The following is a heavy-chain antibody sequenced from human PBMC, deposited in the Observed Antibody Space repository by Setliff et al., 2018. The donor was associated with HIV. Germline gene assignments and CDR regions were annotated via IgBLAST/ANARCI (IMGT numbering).Heavy chain of an antibody. CDR1: GYTFTSYG. D-gene: IGHD2-21*01. CDR2: ISGYNGNT. J-gene: IGHJ4*01. CDR3: ARGALLAVFDFDH. Sequence: ASVKVSCKASGYTFTSYGISWVRQAPGQGLEWMGWISGYNGNTNYAQKFQGRTTLTTDTSANTAYMELSSLRSDDTAVYFCARGALLAVFDFDHWGHGTLVTVSS. V-gene: IGHV1-18*01.